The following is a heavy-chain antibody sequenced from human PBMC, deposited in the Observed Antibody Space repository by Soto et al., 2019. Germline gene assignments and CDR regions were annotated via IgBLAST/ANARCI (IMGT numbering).Heavy chain of an antibody. CDR3: ARGGGNSDWYSAFDI. J-gene: IGHJ3*02. CDR1: GFTFSTYW. CDR2: INSDGSTT. V-gene: IGHV3-74*01. Sequence: EVQLVESGGGLVQPGWSLRLSCAATGFTFSTYWVHWVRQAPGKGLVWVSRINSDGSTTNYAESVKGRFTISRDNAKNTLYLQMNSLRAEDTAVYYCARGGGNSDWYSAFDIWGQGTMVTVSS. D-gene: IGHD6-19*01.